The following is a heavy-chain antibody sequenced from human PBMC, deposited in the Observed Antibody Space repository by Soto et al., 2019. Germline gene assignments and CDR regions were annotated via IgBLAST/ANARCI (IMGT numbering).Heavy chain of an antibody. CDR2: IIPIFGTA. Sequence: QVQLVQSGAEVKKPGSSVKVSCKASGGTFSSYAISWVRQAPGQGLEWMGGIIPIFGTANYAQKFQGRVTITADESTSTAYMELSSLRSEDTAVYYCATSIAARQNYYYGMDVWGQGTTVTVSS. D-gene: IGHD6-6*01. V-gene: IGHV1-69*12. J-gene: IGHJ6*02. CDR3: ATSIAARQNYYYGMDV. CDR1: GGTFSSYA.